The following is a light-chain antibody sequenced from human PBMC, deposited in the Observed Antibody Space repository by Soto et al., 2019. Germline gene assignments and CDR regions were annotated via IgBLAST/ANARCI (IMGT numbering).Light chain of an antibody. CDR3: ATWDDSLNGFYV. V-gene: IGLV1-44*01. CDR1: SSNIGSNT. CDR2: GNN. J-gene: IGLJ1*01. Sequence: QPVLTQPPSASGTPGQRVTISCSGSSSNIGSNTANWYQQLPGTAPKLLIYGNNQRPSGVPDRFSGSKSGTSASLAISGLQPDDEADYYCATWDDSLNGFYVFGTGTKVTVL.